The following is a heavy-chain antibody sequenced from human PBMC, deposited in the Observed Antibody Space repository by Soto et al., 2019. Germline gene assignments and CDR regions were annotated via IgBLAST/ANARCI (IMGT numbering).Heavy chain of an antibody. D-gene: IGHD3-3*01. CDR1: CVSIGNTNF. J-gene: IGHJ5*02. CDR3: ARGENFNLEWIFNWFDP. Sequence: SETLSITCSVSCVSIGNTNFWTWVRQPPRRGLEWIGEIYDSGSTNYSPSLKSRVTISMDKSKNQFSLNLSPVTAADTAVYYCARGENFNLEWIFNWFDPWGQGILVTVSS. CDR2: IYDSGST. V-gene: IGHV4-4*02.